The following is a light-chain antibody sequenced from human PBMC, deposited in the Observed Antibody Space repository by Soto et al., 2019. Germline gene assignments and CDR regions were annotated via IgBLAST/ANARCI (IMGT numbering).Light chain of an antibody. CDR3: QQRAKWPPGFT. J-gene: IGKJ3*01. Sequence: EIMLTQSPATLSLSPGERATLFCRASQSVGTYLAWYQQKPGQAPSLLIYDASNRATGIPARFRGSGSGTDFSLTINSLEPDDFAVYYCQQRAKWPPGFTFCPGTKVEIK. CDR2: DAS. CDR1: QSVGTY. V-gene: IGKV3-11*01.